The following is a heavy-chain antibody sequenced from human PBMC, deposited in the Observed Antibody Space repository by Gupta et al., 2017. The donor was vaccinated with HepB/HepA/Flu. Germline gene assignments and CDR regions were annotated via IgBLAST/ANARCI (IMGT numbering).Heavy chain of an antibody. CDR3: ARAYCSNINCFDLAFDC. J-gene: IGHJ4*02. D-gene: IGHD2-2*01. CDR1: GYTFTDYY. V-gene: IGHV1-2*02. CDR2: INPNSGVT. Sequence: QVQLVQSGAEVKKPGASVKVSCKASGYTFTDYYIHWVRQAPGQGLEWMGLINPNSGVTNYAQKFQGRVTMTRVTSTSTAYMEMVRLRSDDTAVYYCARAYCSNINCFDLAFDCWGQGTLVAVSS.